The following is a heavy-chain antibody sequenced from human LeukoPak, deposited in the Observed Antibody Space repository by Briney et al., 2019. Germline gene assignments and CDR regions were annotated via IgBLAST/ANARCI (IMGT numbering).Heavy chain of an antibody. D-gene: IGHD3-3*01. J-gene: IGHJ4*02. CDR3: ARDRMGEIFGTDY. Sequence: SVKVSCKASGGTFSSYAISWVRQAPGQGLEWMGRIIPILGIANYAQKFQGRVTITADKSTSTAYMELSSLRSEDTAVYYCARDRMGEIFGTDYWGQGTLVTVSS. CDR2: IIPILGIA. V-gene: IGHV1-69*04. CDR1: GGTFSSYA.